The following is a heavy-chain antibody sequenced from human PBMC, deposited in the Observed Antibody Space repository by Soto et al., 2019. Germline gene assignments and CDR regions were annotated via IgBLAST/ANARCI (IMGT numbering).Heavy chain of an antibody. CDR1: GGSISSSSYY. Sequence: QLQLQESGPGLVKPSETLSLTCTVSGGSISSSSYYWGWIRQPPGKGLEWIGSIYYSGSTYYNPSLKSRVTISVDMSKNQFSLKLSSVTAADTAVYYCARLESSGWYLVDYWGQGTLVTVSS. J-gene: IGHJ4*02. D-gene: IGHD6-19*01. CDR3: ARLESSGWYLVDY. V-gene: IGHV4-39*01. CDR2: IYYSGST.